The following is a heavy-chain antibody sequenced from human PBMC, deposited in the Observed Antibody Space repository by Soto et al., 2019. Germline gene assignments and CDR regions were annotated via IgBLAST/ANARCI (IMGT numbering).Heavy chain of an antibody. CDR2: IRTKAYGGTT. Sequence: SLRLSCSASGFTFGDYAMSWVRQAPGKGLEWVGFIRTKAYGGTTEYAASVRGRFTVSRDDSKSSASLRMNSLKTEDTAVYYCTRVKYVRYSGRYCRFEYWGQGTLVTGS. J-gene: IGHJ4*02. D-gene: IGHD1-26*01. CDR3: TRVKYVRYSGRYCRFEY. CDR1: GFTFGDYA. V-gene: IGHV3-49*04.